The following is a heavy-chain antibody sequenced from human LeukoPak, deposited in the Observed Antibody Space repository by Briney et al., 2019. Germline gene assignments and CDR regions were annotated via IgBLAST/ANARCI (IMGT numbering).Heavy chain of an antibody. CDR1: GGSISSGDYS. D-gene: IGHD3-10*01. V-gene: IGHV4-30-2*01. CDR2: IYHSGRT. Sequence: NPSQTLSLTCAVSGGSISSGDYSWSWIRQPPGKGLEWIGYIYHSGRTYYNPSLKSRVTISIDRSKNQLSLKLSSVTAADTAVYYCARDLLWFGEAYFDYWGQGTLVTVSS. J-gene: IGHJ4*02. CDR3: ARDLLWFGEAYFDY.